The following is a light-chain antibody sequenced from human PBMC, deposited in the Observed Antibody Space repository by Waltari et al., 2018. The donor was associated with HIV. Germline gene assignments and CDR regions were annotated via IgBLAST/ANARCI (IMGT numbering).Light chain of an antibody. CDR3: GTWDSSLSAGV. CDR2: DNN. J-gene: IGLJ2*01. Sequence: QSVLPQPPSVSAAPGQKVTIPCSGSNSNIGNNYVSWYQQLPGTAPKLLIYDNNKRPSEIPDRFSGSKYGASATLGITGLQTGDEADYYCGTWDSSLSAGVFGGGTKLTVL. V-gene: IGLV1-51*01. CDR1: NSNIGNNY.